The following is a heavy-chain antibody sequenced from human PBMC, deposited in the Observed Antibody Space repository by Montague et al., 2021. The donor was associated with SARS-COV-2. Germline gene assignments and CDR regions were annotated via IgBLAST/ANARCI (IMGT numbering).Heavy chain of an antibody. V-gene: IGHV4-59*01. CDR2: IHYTGST. Sequence: SETLPLTCSVSDDSITSYYWSWIRRPPGKGLEWIGYIHYTGSTNYNASLKSRVTISIDTSKNQFSLRLNSVTAADTAVYYCARGNYLDYWGQGTLVIVSS. CDR3: ARGNYLDY. J-gene: IGHJ4*02. CDR1: DDSITSYY.